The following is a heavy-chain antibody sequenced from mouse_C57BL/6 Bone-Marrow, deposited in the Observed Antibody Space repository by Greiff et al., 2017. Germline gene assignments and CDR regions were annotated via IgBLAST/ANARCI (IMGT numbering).Heavy chain of an antibody. CDR2: IHPNSGST. J-gene: IGHJ2*01. V-gene: IGHV1-64*01. CDR3: ARVGLTGTLYYFDY. CDR1: GYTFTSYW. Sequence: QVQLQQPGAELVKPGASVKLSCKASGYTFTSYWMHWVKQRPGQGLEWIGMIHPNSGSTNYNEKFKSKATLTVDKSSSTAYMQLSSLTSEDSAVYDCARVGLTGTLYYFDYWGKGTTLTVAS. D-gene: IGHD4-1*01.